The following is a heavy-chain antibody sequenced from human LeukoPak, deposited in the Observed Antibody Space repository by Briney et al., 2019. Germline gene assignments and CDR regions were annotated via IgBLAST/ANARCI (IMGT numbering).Heavy chain of an antibody. D-gene: IGHD3-16*01. V-gene: IGHV5-51*01. CDR1: GYSFTSYW. CDR3: ARWGRAVSGLSRHTFDY. Sequence: GESLKISCKGSGYSFTSYWINWVRQMPGKGLEWMGIIYPGDSDTRYSPSFQGQVTISADKSISTAYLQWSSLKASDTAMYYCARWGRAVSGLSRHTFDYWGQGTLVTVSS. CDR2: IYPGDSDT. J-gene: IGHJ4*02.